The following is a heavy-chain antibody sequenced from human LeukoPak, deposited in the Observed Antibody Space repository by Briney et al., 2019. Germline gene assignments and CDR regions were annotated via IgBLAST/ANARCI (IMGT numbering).Heavy chain of an antibody. J-gene: IGHJ6*03. D-gene: IGHD6-6*01. V-gene: IGHV3-7*01. CDR2: IKQDGSEK. CDR3: ARVGSSSPQENYYYMDV. CDR1: GFTFSSYW. Sequence: GGSLRLSCAASGFTFSSYWMTWVRQAPGKGLEWVANIKQDGSEKYYVDSVKGRFTISRDNAKNSLYLQMNSLRAEDTAVYYCARVGSSSPQENYYYMDVWGKGTTVTVSS.